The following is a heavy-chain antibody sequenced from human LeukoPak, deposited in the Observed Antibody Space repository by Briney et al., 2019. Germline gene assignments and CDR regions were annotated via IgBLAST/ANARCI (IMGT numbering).Heavy chain of an antibody. CDR1: GYTFTSYC. CDR3: ASTLVAAAPFDY. V-gene: IGHV1-46*01. J-gene: IGHJ4*02. D-gene: IGHD2-15*01. Sequence: ASVKVSCKASGYTFTSYCMHWVRQAPGQGLEWMGIINPSGGSTSYAQKFQGRVTMTRDTSTSTVYMELSSLRSEDTAVYYCASTLVAAAPFDYWGQGTLVTVSS. CDR2: INPSGGST.